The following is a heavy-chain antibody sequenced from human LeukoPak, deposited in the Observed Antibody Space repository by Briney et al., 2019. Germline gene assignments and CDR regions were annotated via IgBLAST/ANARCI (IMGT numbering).Heavy chain of an antibody. J-gene: IGHJ5*02. Sequence: SETLSLTCTVSGDSISSYYWSWIRQPPGKGLEWIGFIYYSGNTNYNPSLKSRVTISVDTPKNQFSLRLTSVTAADTPVYYCARQSLGPSRSGTSNIWFDPWGQGTLVTVSS. CDR2: IYYSGNT. CDR3: ARQSLGPSRSGTSNIWFDP. V-gene: IGHV4-59*08. D-gene: IGHD3-10*01. CDR1: GDSISSYY.